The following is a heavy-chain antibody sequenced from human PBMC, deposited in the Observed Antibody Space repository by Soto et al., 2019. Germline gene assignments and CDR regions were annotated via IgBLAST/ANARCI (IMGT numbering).Heavy chain of an antibody. Sequence: GGSLRLSCTASGFTFTSHWMSWARQAPGKGLEWVANIKQDGSEKRYADSVKGRFTISRDNGKDSLDLQMNSLRVEDTAVYYCARYSYSSGPQDLWGRGTLVTVSS. J-gene: IGHJ5*02. CDR1: GFTFTSHW. V-gene: IGHV3-7*03. CDR2: IKQDGSEK. CDR3: ARYSYSSGPQDL. D-gene: IGHD6-19*01.